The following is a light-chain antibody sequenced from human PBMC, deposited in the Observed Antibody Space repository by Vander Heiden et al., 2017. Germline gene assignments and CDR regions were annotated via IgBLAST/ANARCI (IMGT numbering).Light chain of an antibody. J-gene: IGKJ1*01. CDR2: GAS. CDR3: QNYNSYPWT. V-gene: IGKV1-5*03. Sequence: DIQMTQPPSTLSASVGDRVTITCRASQSISTWLAWYQQKPGKAPKFLIYGASSLETGVPSRFSGSGSGTEFTLTISSLQPDDFATYYCQNYNSYPWTFGQGTKVEIK. CDR1: QSISTW.